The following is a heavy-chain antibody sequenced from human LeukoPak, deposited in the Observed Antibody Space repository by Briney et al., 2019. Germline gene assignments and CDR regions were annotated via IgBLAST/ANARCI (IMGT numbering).Heavy chain of an antibody. D-gene: IGHD1-26*01. V-gene: IGHV4-59*01. CDR3: ARVGEVGATYFDY. J-gene: IGHJ4*02. CDR1: GGSFSGYY. CDR2: IYYSGST. Sequence: PSETLSLTCAVYGGSFSGYYWSWIRQPPGKGLEWIGYIYYSGSTTYNPSLKSRVTISVDTSKNQFSLKLSSVTAADTAVYYCARVGEVGATYFDYWGQGTLVTVSS.